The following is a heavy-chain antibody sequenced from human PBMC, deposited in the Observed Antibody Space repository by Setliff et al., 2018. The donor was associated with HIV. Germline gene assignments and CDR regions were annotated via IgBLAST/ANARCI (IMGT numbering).Heavy chain of an antibody. CDR1: GGTFSSYA. CDR2: IIPIFGTA. V-gene: IGHV1-69*05. CDR3: ARVTTNYDILYGEEPGAFDI. D-gene: IGHD3-22*01. J-gene: IGHJ3*02. Sequence: AASVKVSCKASGGTFSSYAISWVRQAPGQGLEWMGGIIPIFGTANYAQKFQGRVTITTDESTSTAYMELSSLRSEDTAVYYCARVTTNYDILYGEEPGAFDIWGQGTRSPSPQ.